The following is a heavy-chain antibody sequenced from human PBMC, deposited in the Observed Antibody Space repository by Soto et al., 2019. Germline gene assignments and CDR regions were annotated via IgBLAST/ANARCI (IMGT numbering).Heavy chain of an antibody. D-gene: IGHD6-13*01. Sequence: PGGSLTLSCAPSGFTFSSYPVIWVRQATGKGLEWVSAISSSGDTTYYADSVRGRFTVSRDNSKDTLYLHMNTLRVEDTAVYYCANSFSPYGNNWYSHFDNWGQGTLVTVSS. J-gene: IGHJ4*02. CDR3: ANSFSPYGNNWYSHFDN. CDR2: ISSSGDTT. V-gene: IGHV3-23*01. CDR1: GFTFSSYP.